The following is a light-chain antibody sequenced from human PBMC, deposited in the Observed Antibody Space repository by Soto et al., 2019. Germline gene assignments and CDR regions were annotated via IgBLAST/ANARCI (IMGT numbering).Light chain of an antibody. CDR3: QQRSDWPRT. CDR2: DAS. V-gene: IGKV3-11*01. CDR1: QSVSNY. J-gene: IGKJ1*01. Sequence: EIVLTQSPATLSLSPGERATLSCRAGQSVSNYLAWYQQKPGQAPRLLIFDASNRATGVPARFSGSGSGTDFTLIISSLEPEDFAVYYCQQRSDWPRTFGQGTKVEIK.